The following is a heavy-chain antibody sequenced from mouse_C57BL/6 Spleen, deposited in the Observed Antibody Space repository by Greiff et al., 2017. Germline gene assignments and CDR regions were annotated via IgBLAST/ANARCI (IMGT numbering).Heavy chain of an antibody. Sequence: EVQLQQSGPELVKPGASVKIPCKASGYTFTDYNMDWVKQSHGKSLEWIGDINPNNGGTIYNQKFKGKATLTVDKSSSTAYMELRSLTSEDTAVYYCARSGSSYDYYAMDYWGQGTSVTVSS. CDR3: ARSGSSYDYYAMDY. V-gene: IGHV1-18*01. CDR2: INPNNGGT. D-gene: IGHD1-1*01. J-gene: IGHJ4*01. CDR1: GYTFTDYN.